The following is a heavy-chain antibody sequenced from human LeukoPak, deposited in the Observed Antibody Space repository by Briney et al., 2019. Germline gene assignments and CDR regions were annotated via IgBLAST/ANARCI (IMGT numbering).Heavy chain of an antibody. CDR3: AREVMITFGGVIASPYYFDY. CDR1: GGSISSGSYY. D-gene: IGHD3-16*02. V-gene: IGHV4-61*02. J-gene: IGHJ4*02. Sequence: SETLSLTCTVSGGSISSGSYYWSWIRQPAGKGLEWIGRIYTSGSTNYNPSLKSRVTISVDTSKNQFSLKLSSVTAADTAVYYCAREVMITFGGVIASPYYFDYWGQGTLVTVSS. CDR2: IYTSGST.